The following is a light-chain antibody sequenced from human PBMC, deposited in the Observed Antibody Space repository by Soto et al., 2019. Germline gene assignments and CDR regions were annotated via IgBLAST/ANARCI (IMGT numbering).Light chain of an antibody. V-gene: IGKV1-39*01. CDR1: QGIRND. CDR3: QQSFSTPLIT. CDR2: AAS. Sequence: IQMTQSPSSLSASVGDRVTITCRASQGIRNDLGWYQQKPGKAPKLLIYAASSLQSGVPSRFSGSGSGTDFTLTISSLQPEDFATYYCQQSFSTPLITFGQGTRLEIK. J-gene: IGKJ5*01.